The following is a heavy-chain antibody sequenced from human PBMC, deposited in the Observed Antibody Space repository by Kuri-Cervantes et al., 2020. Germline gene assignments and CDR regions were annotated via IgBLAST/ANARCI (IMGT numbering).Heavy chain of an antibody. Sequence: ASVKVSCKASGYTFTSYGISWVRQAPGQGLEWMGWISAYSGSTNYAQKFQGRVTMTTDTPTTTTYMELRNLRSDDTAVYYCVRTGSSSPFDYWGQGTLVTVSS. V-gene: IGHV1-18*01. J-gene: IGHJ4*02. CDR1: GYTFTSYG. D-gene: IGHD1-1*01. CDR2: ISAYSGST. CDR3: VRTGSSSPFDY.